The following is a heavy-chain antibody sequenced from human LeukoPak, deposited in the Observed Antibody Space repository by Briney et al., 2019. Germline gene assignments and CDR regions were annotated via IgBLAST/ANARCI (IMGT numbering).Heavy chain of an antibody. Sequence: SETLPLTCTVYGESFSGYYWTWVRQPPGNGLEWIGEIIHSGRTNYNPSLKSRVTISVDTSKNQFSLKLSSVTAADTAVYYCARGILVTVYATYDYWGQGTLVTVSS. CDR2: IIHSGRT. J-gene: IGHJ4*02. CDR1: GESFSGYY. V-gene: IGHV4-34*12. CDR3: ARGILVTVYATYDY. D-gene: IGHD2-8*01.